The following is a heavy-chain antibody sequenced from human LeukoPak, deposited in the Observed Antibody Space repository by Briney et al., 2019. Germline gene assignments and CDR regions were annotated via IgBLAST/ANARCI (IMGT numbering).Heavy chain of an antibody. CDR1: GYTFTSYY. CDR2: INPSGGST. J-gene: IGHJ6*03. Sequence: ASVKVSCKASGYTFTSYYMHWVRQAPGQGLEWMGIINPSGGSTSYAQKFQGRVTMTRDTSTSTVYMELSSLRSEDTAVYYCAREATAEVLDYYYMDVWGKGTTVTVSS. V-gene: IGHV1-46*01. CDR3: AREATAEVLDYYYMDV. D-gene: IGHD1-26*01.